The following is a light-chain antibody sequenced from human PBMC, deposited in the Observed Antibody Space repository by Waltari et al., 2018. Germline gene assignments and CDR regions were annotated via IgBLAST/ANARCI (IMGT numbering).Light chain of an antibody. J-gene: IGLJ3*02. CDR3: SAWDSNLSAWV. CDR1: SNNVGNQG. V-gene: IGLV10-54*04. Sequence: QAGLTQPPSVSKDLRQTATLTCTGNSNNVGNQGAAWLQQYQGHPPKHLFYRNNHRPSVISMRFSASRSGNTASLTITGLQPEDEADYYCSAWDSNLSAWVFGGGTKLTVL. CDR2: RNN.